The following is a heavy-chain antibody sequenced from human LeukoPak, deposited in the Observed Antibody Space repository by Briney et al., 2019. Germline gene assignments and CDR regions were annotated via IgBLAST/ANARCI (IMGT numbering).Heavy chain of an antibody. V-gene: IGHV4-59*12. CDR3: ARISTRVFDS. Sequence: SETLSLTCTVSGGSINSYYWNWLRQPPGKGLEWIAYIYYSGSTNYNPSLKSRVTISVDTSKNQFSLKLTSVTAADTAVYFCARISTRVFDSWGQGTLVTVSS. D-gene: IGHD1-1*01. J-gene: IGHJ4*02. CDR1: GGSINSYY. CDR2: IYYSGST.